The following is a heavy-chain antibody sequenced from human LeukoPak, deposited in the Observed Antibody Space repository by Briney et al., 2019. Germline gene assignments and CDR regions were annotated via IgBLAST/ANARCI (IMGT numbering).Heavy chain of an antibody. CDR2: INPNSGGT. CDR1: GYIFIGYY. V-gene: IGHV1-2*06. Sequence: GASVKVSCKASGYIFIGYYMHWVRQAPGQGLEWMGRINPNSGGTNYAQKFQGRVTMTRDTSISTAYMELNRLRSDDTAVYYCARVRSAPYCSSTSCYGPFVDTAKYYFDYWGQGTHVTVSS. J-gene: IGHJ4*02. CDR3: ARVRSAPYCSSTSCYGPFVDTAKYYFDY. D-gene: IGHD2-2*01.